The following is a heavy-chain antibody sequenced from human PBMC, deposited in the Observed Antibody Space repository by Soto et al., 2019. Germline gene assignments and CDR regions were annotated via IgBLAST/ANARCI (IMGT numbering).Heavy chain of an antibody. Sequence: GGSLRLSCAASGFTFISYAMSWVRQAPGTGLEWVSAISGSGGSTYCADSVKARFTISRDKSKNTLYLQMISLRAEDTAVYYCAKCRYCSSTSCYYYYYYGMDVWGQGTTVTVSS. CDR3: AKCRYCSSTSCYYYYYYGMDV. D-gene: IGHD2-2*01. V-gene: IGHV3-23*01. CDR2: ISGSGGST. CDR1: GFTFISYA. J-gene: IGHJ6*02.